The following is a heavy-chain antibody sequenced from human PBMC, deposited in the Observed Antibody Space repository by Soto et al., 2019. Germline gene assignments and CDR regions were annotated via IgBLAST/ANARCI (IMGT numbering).Heavy chain of an antibody. V-gene: IGHV3-23*01. CDR1: GFTFSSYA. Sequence: AGGSLRLSCAASGFTFSSYAMSWVRQAPGKGLEWVSAISGSGGSTYYADSVKGRFTISRDNSKNTLYLQMNSLRAEDTAVYYCAKDLSPLYYYYGMDVWGQGTTVTVSS. CDR3: AKDLSPLYYYYGMDV. J-gene: IGHJ6*02. CDR2: ISGSGGST.